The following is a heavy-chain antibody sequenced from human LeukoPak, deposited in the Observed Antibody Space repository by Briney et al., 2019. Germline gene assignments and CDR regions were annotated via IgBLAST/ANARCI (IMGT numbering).Heavy chain of an antibody. D-gene: IGHD2-15*01. V-gene: IGHV3-21*01. CDR2: ISSSSSYI. Sequence: GSLRLSCAASGFTFSSYSMNWVRQAPGKGLEWVSSISSSSSYIYYADSVKGRFTISRDNAKNSLYLQMNSLRAEDTAVYYCARDRRYCSGGSCSLYFDYWGQGTLVTVSS. CDR3: ARDRRYCSGGSCSLYFDY. CDR1: GFTFSSYS. J-gene: IGHJ4*02.